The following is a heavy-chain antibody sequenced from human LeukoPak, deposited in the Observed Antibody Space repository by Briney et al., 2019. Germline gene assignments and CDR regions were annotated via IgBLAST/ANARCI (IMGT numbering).Heavy chain of an antibody. CDR2: IYPGDSDT. CDR1: GYSFTNYW. CDR3: ARPESGYSYGYYVY. Sequence: GGSLKISCKGSGYSFTNYWIGWVRQMPGKGLEGMGIIYPGDSDTRYSPSFQGQVTISADKSISTAYLQWSSLKASDTAMYYCARPESGYSYGYYVYWGQGTLVTVSS. J-gene: IGHJ4*02. V-gene: IGHV5-51*01. D-gene: IGHD5-18*01.